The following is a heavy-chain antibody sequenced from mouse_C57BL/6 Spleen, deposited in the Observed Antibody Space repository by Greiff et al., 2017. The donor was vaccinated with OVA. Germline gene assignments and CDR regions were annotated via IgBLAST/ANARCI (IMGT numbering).Heavy chain of an antibody. D-gene: IGHD1-1*01. CDR2: IYWDDDK. CDR1: GFSLSTSGMG. CDR3: APSTVDYAMDY. Sequence: QVTLKECGPGILQSSQTLSLTCSFSGFSLSTSGMGVSWIRQPSGKGLEWLAHIYWDDDKRYNPSLKSRLTISKDTSRNQVFLKITSVDTADTATYYCAPSTVDYAMDYWGQGTSVTVSS. V-gene: IGHV8-12*01. J-gene: IGHJ4*01.